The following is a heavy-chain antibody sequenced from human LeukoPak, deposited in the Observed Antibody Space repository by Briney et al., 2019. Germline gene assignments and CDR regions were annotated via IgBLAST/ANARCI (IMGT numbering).Heavy chain of an antibody. CDR3: TRDSGNYGVDY. V-gene: IGHV4-31*03. CDR1: GGSISRGGYY. D-gene: IGHD1-26*01. Sequence: SETLSLTCTLSGGSISRGGYYWSWIRQHPGKGLEWIGYIYYSGDTYYNPSLKSRVTISVDTSRNQFSLRLSSVTAADTTVYYCTRDSGNYGVDYWGQGTLVTVSS. CDR2: IYYSGDT. J-gene: IGHJ4*02.